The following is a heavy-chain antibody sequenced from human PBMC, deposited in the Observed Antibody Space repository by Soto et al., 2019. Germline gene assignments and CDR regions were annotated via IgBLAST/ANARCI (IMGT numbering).Heavy chain of an antibody. V-gene: IGHV1-18*01. CDR1: GYTFTSYG. Sequence: ASVKVSCKASGYTFTSYGISWVRQAPGQGLEWMGWISAYNGNTNYAQKLQGRVTMTTDTSTSTAYMELRSLRSDDTAVYYCARDDPGIYSGYEISWFDPWGQGTLVTVSS. J-gene: IGHJ5*02. D-gene: IGHD5-12*01. CDR3: ARDDPGIYSGYEISWFDP. CDR2: ISAYNGNT.